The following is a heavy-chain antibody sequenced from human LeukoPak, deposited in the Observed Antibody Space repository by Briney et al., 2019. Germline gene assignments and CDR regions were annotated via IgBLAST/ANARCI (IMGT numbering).Heavy chain of an antibody. V-gene: IGHV3-23*01. CDR3: ARVSLGTPNPLDY. D-gene: IGHD3-16*01. CDR2: ISGSGGST. Sequence: GGSLRLSCAASGFTFSSYAMSWVRQAPGKGLEWVSAISGSGGSTYYADSVKGRFTISRDNSKNTLYLQMNSLRAEDTAVYYCARVSLGTPNPLDYWGQGTLVTVSS. J-gene: IGHJ4*02. CDR1: GFTFSSYA.